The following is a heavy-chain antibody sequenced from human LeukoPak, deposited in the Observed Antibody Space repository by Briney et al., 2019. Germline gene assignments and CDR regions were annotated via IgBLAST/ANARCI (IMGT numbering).Heavy chain of an antibody. CDR1: GYTFTGHY. V-gene: IGHV1-2*02. CDR2: INPNSGGT. J-gene: IGHJ4*02. D-gene: IGHD2-2*02. CDR3: SRDYGFYSGLYYFDY. Sequence: ASVKVSCKASGYTFTGHYIHWVRQAPGQGLEWMGWINPNSGGTKYAQKFQGRVTMTRDTSISTAYMELSRQRSDDTAVYSCSRDYGFYSGLYYFDYWGQGTLVTVSS.